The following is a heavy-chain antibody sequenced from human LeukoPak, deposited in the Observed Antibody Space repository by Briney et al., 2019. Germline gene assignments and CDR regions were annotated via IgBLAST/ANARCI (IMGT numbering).Heavy chain of an antibody. CDR1: GGSISSSNYF. V-gene: IGHV4-39*01. CDR3: ARHWYNSGWYPYYFDY. J-gene: IGHJ4*02. Sequence: SETLSLTCTVSGGSISSSNYFWGWIRQSPGKGLEYIGSIYYSGSTYYNPSLKGRVTISVDTSKNQFSLKLSSVTAADTALYYCARHWYNSGWYPYYFDYWGQGTLVTVSS. CDR2: IYYSGST. D-gene: IGHD6-19*01.